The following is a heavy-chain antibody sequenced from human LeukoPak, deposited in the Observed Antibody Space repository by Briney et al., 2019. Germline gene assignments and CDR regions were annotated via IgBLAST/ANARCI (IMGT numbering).Heavy chain of an antibody. CDR1: GGSFNDYY. CDR2: IIHSGRT. V-gene: IGHV4-34*01. J-gene: IGHJ4*02. CDR3: ARGVLVRVYAAFDH. D-gene: IGHD2-8*01. Sequence: KPSETLSLTCTVYGGSFNDYYWTWIRQSPGKGLEWVAEIIHSGRTNYNPSLGSRVSLSVDTSKRQFSLKLTSVTAADTAVYFCARGVLVRVYAAFDHGAQGPLATVPS.